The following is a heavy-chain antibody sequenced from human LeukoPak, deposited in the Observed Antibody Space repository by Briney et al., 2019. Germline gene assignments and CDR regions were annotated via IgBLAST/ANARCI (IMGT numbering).Heavy chain of an antibody. CDR3: AREGYYDISGTSRAFDI. Sequence: PGGSLRLSSAASGFTFSSYGMHWVRQAPGKGLEWVAFIRYDGSNKYYADSVKGRFTISRDNSKNTLYLQMNSLRTEDTAVYYCAREGYYDISGTSRAFDIWGQGTMVTVSS. V-gene: IGHV3-30*02. CDR2: IRYDGSNK. D-gene: IGHD3-22*01. J-gene: IGHJ3*02. CDR1: GFTFSSYG.